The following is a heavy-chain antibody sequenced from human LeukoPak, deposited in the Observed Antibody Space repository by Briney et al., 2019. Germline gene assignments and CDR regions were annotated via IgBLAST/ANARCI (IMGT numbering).Heavy chain of an antibody. CDR3: ARLTAGGAHFDY. D-gene: IGHD4-23*01. CDR1: GYTFTGYY. Sequence: ASVKVSCKAAGYTFTGYYMHWVRQAPGQGLEWMGWINPNSGGTNYAQKVQGRVTMTRDTSISTAYMELNRLRSDDTAVYYCARLTAGGAHFDYWGQGTLVTVSS. V-gene: IGHV1-2*02. CDR2: INPNSGGT. J-gene: IGHJ4*02.